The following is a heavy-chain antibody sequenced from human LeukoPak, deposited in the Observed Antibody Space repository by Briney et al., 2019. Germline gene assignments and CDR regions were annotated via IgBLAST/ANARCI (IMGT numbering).Heavy chain of an antibody. J-gene: IGHJ3*02. V-gene: IGHV1-18*01. CDR1: GYTFSNFG. CDR2: ISAYNGNT. CDR3: ARDRLHAFDI. D-gene: IGHD6-25*01. Sequence: ASVKVSCKASGYTFSNFGISWVRQAPGQGLEWMGWISAYNGNTNYAQRLQGRVTMTTDTSTSTAYMELRSLRSDDTAVYYCARDRLHAFDIWGQGTTVTVSS.